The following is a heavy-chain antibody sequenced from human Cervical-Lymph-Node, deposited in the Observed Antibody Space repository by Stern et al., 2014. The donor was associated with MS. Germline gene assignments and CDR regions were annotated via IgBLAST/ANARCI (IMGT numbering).Heavy chain of an antibody. Sequence: DQLVESGGGVVQPGRSLRLSCAASGFTFNNYGMHWVRQAPGKGLEWVAIILVDGSNKYYADSVQGRFTISRDNLKNTLYLQMNSLRGEDTAVYYCARDRGAAATNFDSWGQGTLVTVSS. J-gene: IGHJ4*02. D-gene: IGHD6-13*01. CDR2: ILVDGSNK. CDR3: ARDRGAAATNFDS. CDR1: GFTFNNYG. V-gene: IGHV3-30*03.